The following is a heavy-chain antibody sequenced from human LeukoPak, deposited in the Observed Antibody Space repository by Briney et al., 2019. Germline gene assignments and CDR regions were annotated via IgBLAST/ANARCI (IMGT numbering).Heavy chain of an antibody. D-gene: IGHD5-24*01. CDR3: ARPRAGRWLQNYGMDV. CDR1: GFTFSSYS. V-gene: IGHV3-21*01. Sequence: GGSLRLSCAASGFTFSSYSMNWVRQAPGKGLEWVSSISSSSSYIYYADSVKGRFTISRDNAKNSLYLQMNSLRAEDTAVYYCARPRAGRWLQNYGMDVWGQGTTVTVSS. CDR2: ISSSSSYI. J-gene: IGHJ6*02.